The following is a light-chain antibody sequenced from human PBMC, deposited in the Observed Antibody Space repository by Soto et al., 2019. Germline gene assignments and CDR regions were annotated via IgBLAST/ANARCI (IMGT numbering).Light chain of an antibody. CDR2: GAS. V-gene: IGKV3-15*01. Sequence: ILMPELTAYPSVFSGERATLSCRASQSVSSNLAWYQQKPGQAPRLLIYGASTRATGIPARFSGSGSGTEFTLTISSLQSEDFAGHYCQSLWTF. CDR1: QSVSSN. CDR3: QSLWT. J-gene: IGKJ1*01.